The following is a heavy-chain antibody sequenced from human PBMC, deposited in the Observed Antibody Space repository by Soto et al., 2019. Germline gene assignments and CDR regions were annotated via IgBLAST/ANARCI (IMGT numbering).Heavy chain of an antibody. CDR2: IYYLGST. Sequence: SETLSLTCSVSGGSMSEYFWSWIRQSPGKGLEWIGYIYYLGSTDYNPSLKSRVTISVDTSKRQFSLRLTSVTAADTAVYYCARDGYDGSGSPYPAFWGPGTQVT. CDR1: GGSMSEYF. D-gene: IGHD3-10*01. CDR3: ARDGYDGSGSPYPAF. J-gene: IGHJ4*02. V-gene: IGHV4-59*01.